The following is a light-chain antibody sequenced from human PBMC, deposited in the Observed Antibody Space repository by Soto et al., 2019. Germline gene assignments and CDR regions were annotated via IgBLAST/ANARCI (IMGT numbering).Light chain of an antibody. CDR2: GNT. CDR1: SSNIGAGFD. V-gene: IGLV1-40*01. J-gene: IGLJ3*02. Sequence: QSVLTQPPSVSGAPGQRVTISCTGGSSNIGAGFDVHWYLQLPGTAPKLLIYGNTNRPSGVPDRFSGSKSGTSASLAITGLQAEDGADYYCQSYDSSLRGSMFGGGTKLTVL. CDR3: QSYDSSLRGSM.